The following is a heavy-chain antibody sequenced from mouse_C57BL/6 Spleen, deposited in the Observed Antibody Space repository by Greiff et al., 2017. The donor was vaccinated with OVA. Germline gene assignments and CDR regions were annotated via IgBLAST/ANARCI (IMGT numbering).Heavy chain of an antibody. CDR2: INYDGSST. J-gene: IGHJ2*01. CDR1: GFTFSDYY. Sequence: EVHLVESEGGLVQPGSSMKLSCTASGFTFSDYYMAWVRQVPDKGLEWVANINYDGSSTYYLDSLKSRFIISRDNAKNILYLQMSSLKSEDTATYYCARDPDSSGYYFDYWGQGTTLTVSS. V-gene: IGHV5-16*01. CDR3: ARDPDSSGYYFDY. D-gene: IGHD3-2*02.